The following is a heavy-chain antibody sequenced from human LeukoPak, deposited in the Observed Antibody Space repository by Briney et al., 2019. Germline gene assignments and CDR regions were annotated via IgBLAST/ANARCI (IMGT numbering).Heavy chain of an antibody. CDR2: ISVSGNT. D-gene: IGHD1-26*01. J-gene: IGHJ5*02. Sequence: GGSLRLSCAASGFTLSSYAMSWVRQGPGKGLEWVSAISVSGNTYHADSVKGRFTISRDNAKNTLYLQMNSLRAEDTAVYYCARGDTLPGGLDPWGQGTLVTVSS. CDR1: GFTLSSYA. CDR3: ARGDTLPGGLDP. V-gene: IGHV3-23*01.